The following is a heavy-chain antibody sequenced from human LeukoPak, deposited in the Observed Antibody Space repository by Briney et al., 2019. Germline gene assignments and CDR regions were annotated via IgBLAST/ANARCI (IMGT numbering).Heavy chain of an antibody. Sequence: SETLSLTCAVYGGSFTDYYWSWIRHLPGKGLEWIGEIHHRAGANYNPSLWGRVTISADTSKNQFSLHLTSVTAADTATFYCARGPVRDDGLTGISYYFGLDVWGHGATVTVFS. D-gene: IGHD2-21*02. CDR1: GGSFTDYY. CDR2: IHHRAGA. CDR3: ARGPVRDDGLTGISYYFGLDV. J-gene: IGHJ6*02. V-gene: IGHV4-34*01.